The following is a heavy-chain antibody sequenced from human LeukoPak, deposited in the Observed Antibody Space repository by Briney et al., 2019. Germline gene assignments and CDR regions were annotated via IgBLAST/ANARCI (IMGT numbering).Heavy chain of an antibody. V-gene: IGHV1-69*13. CDR1: GVTFSSYA. Sequence: SVKVSCKASGVTFSSYAISWVRQAPGQGLEWMGGIITMFGTASYAQKFQGRVTITADESTSTAYMELSSLRSEDTAVYYCARDGPRYGDYEYWGQGTLVTVSS. D-gene: IGHD4-17*01. CDR3: ARDGPRYGDYEY. J-gene: IGHJ4*02. CDR2: IITMFGTA.